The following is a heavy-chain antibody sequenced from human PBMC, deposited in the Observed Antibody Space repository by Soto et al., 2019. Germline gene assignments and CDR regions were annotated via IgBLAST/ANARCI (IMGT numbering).Heavy chain of an antibody. V-gene: IGHV4-34*01. Sequence: QVQLQQWGAGLVKPLETLSLTCAVDGGSLSGYFWSWIRQSPGKGLEWIGEISHSGTTKYNPSLNSRVTISLDTSKNHFSLKLSSVTAADTAVYYCATYGPGVETPTWWIGPWGQGTLVTVSS. J-gene: IGHJ5*02. CDR1: GGSLSGYF. CDR3: ATYGPGVETPTWWIGP. D-gene: IGHD2-21*01. CDR2: ISHSGTT.